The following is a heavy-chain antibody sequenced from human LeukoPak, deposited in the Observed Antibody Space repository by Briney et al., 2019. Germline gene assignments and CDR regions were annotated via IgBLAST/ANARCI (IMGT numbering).Heavy chain of an antibody. CDR2: ISSSGSTI. J-gene: IGHJ4*02. Sequence: PGGSLRLSCAASGFTFSSYEMNWVRQAPGKGLEWVSYISSSGSTIYYADSVKGRFTISRDNAKNSLYLQMNSLRAEDTAVYYCARDPGDSGLDYWGQGTLVTVSS. CDR3: ARDPGDSGLDY. D-gene: IGHD2-21*02. V-gene: IGHV3-48*03. CDR1: GFTFSSYE.